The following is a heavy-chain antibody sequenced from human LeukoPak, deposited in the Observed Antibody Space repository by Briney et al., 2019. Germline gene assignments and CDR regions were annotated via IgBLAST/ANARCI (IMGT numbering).Heavy chain of an antibody. CDR3: ARHVGYSSSWYGSYYYMDV. J-gene: IGHJ6*03. D-gene: IGHD6-13*01. CDR2: IYYSGST. V-gene: IGHV4-39*01. Sequence: SSETLSLTCTVSGGSISSSSYYWGWIRQPPGKGLEWIGSIYYSGSTYYNPSLKSRVTISVDTSKNQFSLKLSSVTAADTAVYYCARHVGYSSSWYGSYYYMDVWGKGTTVTISS. CDR1: GGSISSSSYY.